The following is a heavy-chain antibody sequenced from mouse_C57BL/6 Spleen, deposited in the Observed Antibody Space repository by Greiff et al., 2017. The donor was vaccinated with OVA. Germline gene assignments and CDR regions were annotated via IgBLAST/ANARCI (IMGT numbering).Heavy chain of an antibody. CDR2: IYPGSGST. D-gene: IGHD2-10*02. J-gene: IGHJ4*01. CDR3: AKGYGPEYAMDY. CDR1: GYTFTSYW. Sequence: QVQLQQSGAELVKPGASVKMSCKASGYTFTSYWITWVKQRPGQGLEWIGDIYPGSGSTNYNEKFKSKATLTVDTSSSTAYMQLSSLTSEDSAVYYCAKGYGPEYAMDYWGQGTSVTVSS. V-gene: IGHV1-55*01.